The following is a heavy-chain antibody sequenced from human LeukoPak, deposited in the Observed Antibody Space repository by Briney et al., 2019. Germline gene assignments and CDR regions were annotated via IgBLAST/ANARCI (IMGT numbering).Heavy chain of an antibody. V-gene: IGHV1-8*01. J-gene: IGHJ6*03. CDR2: MNPNSGNT. CDR3: ARGPYYDFWSGVYYYYYYMDV. D-gene: IGHD3-3*01. CDR1: GYTFTSYD. Sequence: ASVKVSYKASGYTFTSYDINWVRQATGQGLEWMGWMNPNSGNTGYAQKFQGRVTMTRNTSISTAYMELSSLRSEDTAVYYCARGPYYDFWSGVYYYYYYMDVWGKGTTVTVSS.